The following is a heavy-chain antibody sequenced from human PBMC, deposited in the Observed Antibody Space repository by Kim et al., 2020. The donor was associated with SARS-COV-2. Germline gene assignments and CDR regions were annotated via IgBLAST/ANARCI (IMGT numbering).Heavy chain of an antibody. J-gene: IGHJ3*02. Sequence: SVKVSCKASGGTFSSYAISWVRQAPGQGLEWMGRIIPILGIANYAQKFQGRVTITADKSTSTAYMELSSLRSEDTAGYYCARAESDSLVDDACDIWGQG. CDR1: GGTFSSYA. V-gene: IGHV1-69*04. D-gene: IGHD3-9*01. CDR3: ARAESDSLVDDACDI. CDR2: IIPILGIA.